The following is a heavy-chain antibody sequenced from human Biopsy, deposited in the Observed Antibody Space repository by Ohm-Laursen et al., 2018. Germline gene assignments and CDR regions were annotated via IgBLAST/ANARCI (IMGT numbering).Heavy chain of an antibody. D-gene: IGHD4-17*01. Sequence: SLRLSCTASGFTFGEHPMTWVRQAPGKGLEWVSVLSGGGGRTYYAGSVKGRFTVSKDNSPNTLFLQMNNLRAEDTAVYYCVKVGGPSYGDYVYFDFWGQGTLVTVSS. J-gene: IGHJ4*02. CDR3: VKVGGPSYGDYVYFDF. V-gene: IGHV3-23*01. CDR2: LSGGGGRT. CDR1: GFTFGEHP.